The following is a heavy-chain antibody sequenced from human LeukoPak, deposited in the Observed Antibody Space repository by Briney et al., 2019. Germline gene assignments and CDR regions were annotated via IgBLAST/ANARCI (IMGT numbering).Heavy chain of an antibody. CDR2: IYYSGNT. J-gene: IGHJ4*02. D-gene: IGHD4-17*01. CDR1: GGSISSYY. Sequence: SETLSLTCTVSGGSISSYYWSWIRQPPGKGLEWIGYIYYSGNTNYNPSLKSRVTISVDTSKKQFSLKLSSVTAADTAVYYCARGYGDPDYWGQGTLVTVSS. CDR3: ARGYGDPDY. V-gene: IGHV4-59*01.